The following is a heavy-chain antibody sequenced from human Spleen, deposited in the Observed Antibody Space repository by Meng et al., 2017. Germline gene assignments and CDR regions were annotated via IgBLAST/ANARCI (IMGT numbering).Heavy chain of an antibody. CDR1: GYNFPDYY. Sequence: QVQFVQSGAEVKKPGASVKVSCKASGYNFPDYYIHWVRQAPGQGLEWMGRIDPKSGDTHYAQKFQGRVTMTGDTSISTAYMELSGLKSDDTAVYYCARDEDISAAGKLFGDYWGQGTLVTVSS. J-gene: IGHJ4*02. CDR3: ARDEDISAAGKLFGDY. D-gene: IGHD6-13*01. V-gene: IGHV1-2*06. CDR2: IDPKSGDT.